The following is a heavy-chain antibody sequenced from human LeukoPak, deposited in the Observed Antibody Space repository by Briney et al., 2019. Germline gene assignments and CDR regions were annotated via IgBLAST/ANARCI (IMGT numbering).Heavy chain of an antibody. J-gene: IGHJ6*02. CDR2: INHSGST. CDR3: ARVRIQLWYPHYYYGMDV. CDR1: GGSFSGYY. Sequence: SETLSLTCAVYGGSFSGYYWSWIRQPPGKGLEWIGEINHSGSTNYNPSLKSRVTISVDTSKNQFSLKLSSVTAADTAVYYCARVRIQLWYPHYYYGMDVWGQGTTDTVSS. V-gene: IGHV4-34*01. D-gene: IGHD5-18*01.